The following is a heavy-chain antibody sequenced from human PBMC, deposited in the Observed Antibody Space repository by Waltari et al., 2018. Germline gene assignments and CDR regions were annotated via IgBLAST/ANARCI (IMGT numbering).Heavy chain of an antibody. V-gene: IGHV3-30*02. CDR1: GFTFSSYG. CDR3: AKKGSYPFDFDY. CDR2: IRYDGSNK. D-gene: IGHD1-26*01. Sequence: QVQLVESGGGVVQPGGSLRLSCAASGFTFSSYGMHWVRQAPGKGLEWVAFIRYDGSNKYYSDSVKGRVTISRDNSKNTLYLQMNSLRAEDTAVYYCAKKGSYPFDFDYWGQGTLVTVSS. J-gene: IGHJ4*02.